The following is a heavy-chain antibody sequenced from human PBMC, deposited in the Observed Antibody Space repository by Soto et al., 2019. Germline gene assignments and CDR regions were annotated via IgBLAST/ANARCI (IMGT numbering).Heavy chain of an antibody. J-gene: IGHJ6*04. Sequence: QVQLQESGPGLVKPSETLSLTCTVSGGSVSSGTHYWSWIRQPPGKGLEWIGQIFYSGSTNYNPSLKSRVAIPVDTSKTQSALEVSSVTAADAAVYFCARDYCGGDCTDDNNVSAMHVWGEGTTVTVSS. V-gene: IGHV4-61*01. CDR2: IFYSGST. D-gene: IGHD2-21*02. CDR1: GGSVSSGTHY. CDR3: ARDYCGGDCTDDNNVSAMHV.